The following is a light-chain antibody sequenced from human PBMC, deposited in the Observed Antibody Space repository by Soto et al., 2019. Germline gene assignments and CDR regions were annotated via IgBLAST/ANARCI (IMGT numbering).Light chain of an antibody. J-gene: IGKJ1*01. CDR3: QQYNSWPT. Sequence: IVMTQSPATLSMSPGERATLSCRASQAISSNLAWYQQKPGQAPRLLIYGASTRATGIPARFSGSGSGTEFTLTISSLFYEDFAGYYCQQYNSWPTFGQGTKVEIK. CDR1: QAISSN. V-gene: IGKV3-15*01. CDR2: GAS.